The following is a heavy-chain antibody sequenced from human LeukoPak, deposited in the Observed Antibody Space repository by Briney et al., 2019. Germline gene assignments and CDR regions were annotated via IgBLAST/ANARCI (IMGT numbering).Heavy chain of an antibody. CDR3: ARHFGGIAAAGLDFDY. CDR1: GGSISSIIYY. J-gene: IGHJ4*02. CDR2: IYYSGST. V-gene: IGHV4-39*01. D-gene: IGHD6-13*01. Sequence: PSETLSLTCTVSGGSISSIIYYWGWIRQPPGKGLEWIGTIYYSGSTYYNVSLKSRVTISVDTSRNQFSLKLSSVTAADTAVYYCARHFGGIAAAGLDFDYWGQGTLVTVSS.